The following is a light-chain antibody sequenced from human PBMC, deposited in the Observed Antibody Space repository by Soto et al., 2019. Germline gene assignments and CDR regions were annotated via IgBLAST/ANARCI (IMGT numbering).Light chain of an antibody. Sequence: EIVLTQSPGTLSLSPGERATLSCRASQCISSSYLACYEQKPGQAPRPLIYGASSRATGVPDRFSGSGSGTDFTLTISRLEAKDFAVYYCHQYDKSPLSFGGGTEVEIK. J-gene: IGKJ4*01. CDR1: QCISSSY. V-gene: IGKV3-20*01. CDR2: GAS. CDR3: HQYDKSPLS.